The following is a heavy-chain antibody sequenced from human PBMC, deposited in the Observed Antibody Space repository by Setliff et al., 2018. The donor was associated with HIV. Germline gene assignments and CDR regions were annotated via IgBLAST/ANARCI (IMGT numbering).Heavy chain of an antibody. D-gene: IGHD3-10*01. CDR3: TREIRDGYPRSSN. CDR2: IKSKTDGGTT. V-gene: IGHV3-15*01. Sequence: PGGSLRLSCAASGFAFSTYWMHWVRQAPGKGLVWIGRIKSKTDGGTTDYAAPVKGRFTISRDDSKSTLYLQLTTLRTEDTGFYFCTREIRDGYPRSSNWGQGTLVTVSS. J-gene: IGHJ4*02. CDR1: GFAFSTYW.